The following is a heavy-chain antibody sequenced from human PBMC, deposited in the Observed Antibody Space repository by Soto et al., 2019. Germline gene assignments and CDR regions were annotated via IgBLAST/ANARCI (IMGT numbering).Heavy chain of an antibody. Sequence: GGSLRLSCAASGFTFSSYGMHWVRQAPGKGLEWVAVISYDGSNKYYADSVKGRFTISRDNSKNTLYLQMNSLRAEDTAVYYSAKIPGGPYDYWGQGTLVTVSS. CDR1: GFTFSSYG. CDR3: AKIPGGPYDY. V-gene: IGHV3-30*18. CDR2: ISYDGSNK. J-gene: IGHJ4*02. D-gene: IGHD2-15*01.